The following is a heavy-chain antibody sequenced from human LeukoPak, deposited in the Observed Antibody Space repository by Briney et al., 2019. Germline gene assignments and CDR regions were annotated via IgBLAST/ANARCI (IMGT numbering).Heavy chain of an antibody. V-gene: IGHV4-61*02. D-gene: IGHD4-11*01. CDR1: GGSISSGSYY. Sequence: SQTLTLTCTVSGGSISSGSYYWSWIRQPAGKGLEWIGRIYTSGSTNYNPSLKSRVTISVDTSKNQFSLKLSSVTAADTAVYYCARDYSNSNWFDPWGQGTLVTVSS. J-gene: IGHJ5*02. CDR3: ARDYSNSNWFDP. CDR2: IYTSGST.